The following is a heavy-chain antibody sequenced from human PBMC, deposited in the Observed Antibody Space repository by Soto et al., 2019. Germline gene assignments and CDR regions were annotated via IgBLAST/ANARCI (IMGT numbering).Heavy chain of an antibody. J-gene: IGHJ6*04. CDR1: GGTFSSYT. D-gene: IGHD2-15*01. CDR2: IIPILGIA. V-gene: IGHV1-69*02. Sequence: QVQLVQSGAEVKKPGSSVKVSCKASGGTFSSYTISWVRQAPGQGLEWMGMIIPILGIANYAQKFQGRVTITADKSTSTAYMELSSLRSEDTAVYYCARIWGYCSGGSCYINYYYGMDVWGEGTTVTVSS. CDR3: ARIWGYCSGGSCYINYYYGMDV.